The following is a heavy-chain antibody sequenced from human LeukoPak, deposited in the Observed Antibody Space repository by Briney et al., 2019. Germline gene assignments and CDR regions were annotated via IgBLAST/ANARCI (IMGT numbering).Heavy chain of an antibody. CDR3: AREKGYNWFDP. Sequence: ASVKVSCKASGYSFIGYFIHWVRQAPGQGLEWMGWIDSNSGETHYAQKFQGRFTMTRNTSISTAYMELSSLRSEDTAVCYCAREKGYNWFDPWGQGTLVTVSS. CDR1: GYSFIGYF. V-gene: IGHV1-2*02. J-gene: IGHJ5*02. CDR2: IDSNSGET.